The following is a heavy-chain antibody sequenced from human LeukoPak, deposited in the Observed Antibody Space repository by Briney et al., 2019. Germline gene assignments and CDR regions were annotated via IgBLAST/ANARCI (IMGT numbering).Heavy chain of an antibody. J-gene: IGHJ6*03. V-gene: IGHV1-8*01. CDR1: GYTFTSFD. D-gene: IGHD2-15*01. Sequence: ASVKVSCTASGYTFTSFDMNWVRQATGQGLEWMGWMNPNSGNTGYAQKFQGRVTMTRNTSISTAYMELSSLRSEDTAVYHCARGLRYCSGGRCYFSPPYYYYMDVWGKGTTVTISS. CDR3: ARGLRYCSGGRCYFSPPYYYYMDV. CDR2: MNPNSGNT.